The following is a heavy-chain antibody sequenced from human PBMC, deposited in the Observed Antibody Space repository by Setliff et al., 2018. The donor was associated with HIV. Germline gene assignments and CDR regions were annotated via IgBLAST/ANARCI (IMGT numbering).Heavy chain of an antibody. D-gene: IGHD3-10*01. J-gene: IGHJ4*02. CDR3: ARHLWFYYVAESYGYFDY. V-gene: IGHV4-59*01. Sequence: SETLSLTCTVSGGSIRSYYWSWIRQPPGKGLEWIGYIYYSGSTNYNPSLKSRVTISVDTSKNQFSLKLSSVTAADTAVYYCARHLWFYYVAESYGYFDYWGQGSLVTVSS. CDR1: GGSIRSYY. CDR2: IYYSGST.